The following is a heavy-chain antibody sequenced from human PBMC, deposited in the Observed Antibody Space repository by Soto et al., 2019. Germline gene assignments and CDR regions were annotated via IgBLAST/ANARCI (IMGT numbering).Heavy chain of an antibody. Sequence: QVQLVQSGAEVKKPGSSVKVSCKASGGTFSRYRITWVRQAPGHGLEWIGRIIPIFGIPTYAQKFQGRVTITADESTSTAYMELSRLRSDDTGVYYCAREDRDRETGLVPAAIDGMDVWGQGTTVTGSS. D-gene: IGHD2-2*01. V-gene: IGHV1-69*15. CDR3: AREDRDRETGLVPAAIDGMDV. CDR1: GGTFSRYR. CDR2: IIPIFGIP. J-gene: IGHJ6*02.